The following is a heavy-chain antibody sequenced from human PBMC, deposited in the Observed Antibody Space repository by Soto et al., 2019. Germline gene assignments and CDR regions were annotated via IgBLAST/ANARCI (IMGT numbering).Heavy chain of an antibody. CDR1: GFTFSSYA. Sequence: GGSLRLSCAASGFTFSSYAMHWVRQAPGKGLEWVAVISYDGSNKYYADSVKGRFTISRDNSKNTLYLQMNSLRAEDTAVYYCARGGDYYYDSSGYYLLDYWGQGTLVTVSS. D-gene: IGHD3-22*01. CDR3: ARGGDYYYDSSGYYLLDY. V-gene: IGHV3-30-3*01. J-gene: IGHJ4*02. CDR2: ISYDGSNK.